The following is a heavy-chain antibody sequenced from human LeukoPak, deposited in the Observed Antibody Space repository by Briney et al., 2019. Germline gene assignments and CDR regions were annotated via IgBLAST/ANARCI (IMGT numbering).Heavy chain of an antibody. V-gene: IGHV1-69*13. D-gene: IGHD2-15*01. J-gene: IGHJ4*02. CDR3: ACCSGGSCYSGVYFDY. Sequence: SVKVSCKASGGTFSSYAISWVRQAPGQGLEWMGGIIPIFGTANYAQKFQGRVTITADESTSTAYMELSSLRSEDTAVYYCACCSGGSCYSGVYFDYRGQGTLVTVSS. CDR2: IIPIFGTA. CDR1: GGTFSSYA.